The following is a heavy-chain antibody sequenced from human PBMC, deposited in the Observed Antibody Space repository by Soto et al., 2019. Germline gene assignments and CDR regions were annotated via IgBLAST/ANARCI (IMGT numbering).Heavy chain of an antibody. D-gene: IGHD3-10*01. V-gene: IGHV5-10-1*01. Sequence: PGESLKISCKGSGYSFTSYWISWVRQMPGKGLEWMGRIDPSDSYTNYSPSFQGHVTISADKSISTAYLQWSSLKASDTAMYYCATLGDYYGSERYYDNYWGQGALVTVSS. J-gene: IGHJ4*01. CDR2: IDPSDSYT. CDR3: ATLGDYYGSERYYDNY. CDR1: GYSFTSYW.